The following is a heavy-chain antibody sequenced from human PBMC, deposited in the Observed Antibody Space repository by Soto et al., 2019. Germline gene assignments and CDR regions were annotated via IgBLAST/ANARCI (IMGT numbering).Heavy chain of an antibody. V-gene: IGHV4-59*01. CDR2: VYYTGST. Sequence: SETLSLTCSVSGGSISGSYWSWIRQSPGKGLEWLGYVYYTGSTNYSPSLRSRVSISVDTSKNEFSLRLSSVTAADTAVYFCARSVAVPGAHIDYWGQGTQVT. CDR1: GGSISGSY. D-gene: IGHD6-19*01. J-gene: IGHJ4*02. CDR3: ARSVAVPGAHIDY.